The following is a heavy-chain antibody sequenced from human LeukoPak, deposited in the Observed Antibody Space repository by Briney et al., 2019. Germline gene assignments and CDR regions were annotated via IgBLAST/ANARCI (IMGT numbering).Heavy chain of an antibody. D-gene: IGHD3-16*02. CDR3: VRSSRPQLWFGPHYDYVWGSYRYALYFDY. V-gene: IGHV3-23*01. CDR2: ISGSGGST. CDR1: GFTFSSYA. J-gene: IGHJ4*02. Sequence: PGGSLRLSCAASGFTFSSYAMSWVRQAPGKGLEWVSAISGSGGSTYYADSVKGRFTISRDNSKNTLYLQMNSLRAEDTAVYYCVRSSRPQLWFGPHYDYVWGSYRYALYFDYWGQGTLVTVSS.